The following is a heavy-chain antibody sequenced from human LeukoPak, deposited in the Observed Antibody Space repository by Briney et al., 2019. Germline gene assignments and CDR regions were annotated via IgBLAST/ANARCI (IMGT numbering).Heavy chain of an antibody. V-gene: IGHV4-39*01. CDR1: GGSISSSSHY. D-gene: IGHD4-17*01. CDR2: IYYSGSS. Sequence: PSETLSLTCTVSGGSISSSSHYWGWFRQPPGKGLEWIGYIYYSGSSFCNPSLKGRVTMSVDTSKNQFSLRLNSVTAADTAVYYCARGPTVTTDYWGQGILVTASS. J-gene: IGHJ4*02. CDR3: ARGPTVTTDY.